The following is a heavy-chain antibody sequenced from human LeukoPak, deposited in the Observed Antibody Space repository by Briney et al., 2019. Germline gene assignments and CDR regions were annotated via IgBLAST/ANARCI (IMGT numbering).Heavy chain of an antibody. CDR1: GGSFSGYY. CDR2: INHSGST. D-gene: IGHD3-10*01. Sequence: PSETLSLTCAVYGGSFSGYYWSWIRQPPGKGLEWIGEINHSGSTNYNPSLKSRVTISVETSKNQFSLKLSSVTAADTAVYYCARLRGYGSGSYYDYWGQGTLVTVSS. J-gene: IGHJ4*02. V-gene: IGHV4-34*01. CDR3: ARLRGYGSGSYYDY.